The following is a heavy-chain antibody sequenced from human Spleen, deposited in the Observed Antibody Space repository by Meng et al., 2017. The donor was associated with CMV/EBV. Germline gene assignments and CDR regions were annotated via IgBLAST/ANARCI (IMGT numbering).Heavy chain of an antibody. J-gene: IGHJ5*02. CDR1: GFSLSTSGVG. D-gene: IGHD3-3*01. Sequence: QITLKESGPTLVKPXQTLTLTCXFSGFSLSTSGVGVGWIRQPPGKALEWLALIYWDDDKRYSPSLKSRLTITKDTSKNQVVLTMTNMDPVDTATYYCAHIVNNDFWSGNWFDPWGQGTLVTVSS. CDR2: IYWDDDK. CDR3: AHIVNNDFWSGNWFDP. V-gene: IGHV2-5*02.